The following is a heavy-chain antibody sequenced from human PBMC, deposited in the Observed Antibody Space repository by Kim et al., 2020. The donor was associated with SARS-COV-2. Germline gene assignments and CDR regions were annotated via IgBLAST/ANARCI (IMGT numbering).Heavy chain of an antibody. Sequence: SSTYYVGSVKGRFTISRDNSTNTVYLQMNSLRAEDTAVYYCAKQLNGLGHYWGQGTLVTVSS. CDR2: SST. D-gene: IGHD6-13*01. J-gene: IGHJ4*02. V-gene: IGHV3-66*01. CDR3: AKQLNGLGHY.